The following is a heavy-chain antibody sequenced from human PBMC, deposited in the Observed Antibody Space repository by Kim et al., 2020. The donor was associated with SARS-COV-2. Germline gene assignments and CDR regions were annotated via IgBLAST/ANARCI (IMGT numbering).Heavy chain of an antibody. J-gene: IGHJ4*02. Sequence: TKYAQKFQDRVTLTKDTSTSTAYMELRSLISDATAVYFCARDRDYRFDLWGQGTLVTVSS. V-gene: IGHV1-18*01. CDR3: ARDRDYRFDL. D-gene: IGHD3-16*02. CDR2: T.